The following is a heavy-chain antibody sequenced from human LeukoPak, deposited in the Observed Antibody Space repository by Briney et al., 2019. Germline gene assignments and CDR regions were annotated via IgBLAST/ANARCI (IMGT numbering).Heavy chain of an antibody. CDR1: GGTFSSYA. D-gene: IGHD2-2*01. CDR2: IIPIFGTA. Sequence: GASVKVSCKASGGTFSSYAISWVRQAPGQGLERMGWIIPIFGTANYAQKFQGRVTITADKSTSTAYMELSSLRSEDTAVYYCARAELGYCSSTSCYAFDYWGQGTLVTVSS. CDR3: ARAELGYCSSTSCYAFDY. J-gene: IGHJ4*02. V-gene: IGHV1-69*06.